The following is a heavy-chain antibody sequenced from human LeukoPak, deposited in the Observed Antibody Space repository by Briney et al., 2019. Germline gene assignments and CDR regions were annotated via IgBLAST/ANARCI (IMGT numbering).Heavy chain of an antibody. J-gene: IGHJ3*02. Sequence: QPGGSLRLSCAASGFTFSSYAMSWVRQAPGKGLEWVSAISGSGGSTYYADSVKGRFTISRDNSKNTLYLQMNSLRAEDTAVYYCARVGVWGSYRPDAFDIWGQGTMVTVSS. D-gene: IGHD3-16*02. CDR2: ISGSGGST. CDR1: GFTFSSYA. CDR3: ARVGVWGSYRPDAFDI. V-gene: IGHV3-23*01.